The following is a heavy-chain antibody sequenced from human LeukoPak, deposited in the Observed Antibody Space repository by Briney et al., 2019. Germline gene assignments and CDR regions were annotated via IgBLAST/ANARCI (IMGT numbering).Heavy chain of an antibody. V-gene: IGHV3-23*01. Sequence: GGSLRLSCEASGFTFHNYAMAWVRQAPGKGLEYVSSIGASGDNIYYGGSVKGRFAISRDNSKNTLFLQMNSLRAEDTALYYCATQSPDYSIGPSYGSFNIWGQGTKVTVSS. J-gene: IGHJ3*02. CDR2: IGASGDNI. CDR3: ATQSPDYSIGPSYGSFNI. D-gene: IGHD3-10*01. CDR1: GFTFHNYA.